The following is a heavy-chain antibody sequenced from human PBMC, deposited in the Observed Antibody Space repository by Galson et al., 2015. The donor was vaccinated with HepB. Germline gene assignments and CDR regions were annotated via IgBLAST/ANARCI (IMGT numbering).Heavy chain of an antibody. J-gene: IGHJ4*02. CDR2: ISAYNGNT. CDR3: ARAYGEGGAYYYDSSPYFDY. D-gene: IGHD3-22*01. V-gene: IGHV1-18*04. Sequence: SVKVSCKASGYTFTSYGISWVRQAPGQGLEWMGWISAYNGNTNYAQKLQGRVTMTTDTSTSTAYMELRSLRSDDTAVYYCARAYGEGGAYYYDSSPYFDYWGQGTLVTVSS. CDR1: GYTFTSYG.